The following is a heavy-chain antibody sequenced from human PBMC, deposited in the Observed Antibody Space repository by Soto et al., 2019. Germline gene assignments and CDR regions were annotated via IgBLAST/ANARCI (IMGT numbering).Heavy chain of an antibody. Sequence: PSQTVSRTYTVSGGSINSNNYYWDWIRQPPGNGLAWIANISYDGTTYYNTSLKSGVTIARDTSKNQFYLRLTSMTAADTAVYYFAKVVVAAARHTDYDSWGQGTLVHVSS. CDR3: AKVVVAAARHTDYDS. CDR1: GGSINSNNYY. V-gene: IGHV4-39*02. D-gene: IGHD2-15*01. J-gene: IGHJ4*02. CDR2: ISYDGTT.